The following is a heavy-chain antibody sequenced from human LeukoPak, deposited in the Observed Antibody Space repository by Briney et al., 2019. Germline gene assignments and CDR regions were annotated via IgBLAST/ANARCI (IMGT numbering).Heavy chain of an antibody. CDR2: ISSSSSTI. D-gene: IGHD3-9*01. CDR1: GFTFSSYS. Sequence: GGSLRLSCATSGFTFSSYSMNWVRQAPGKGLEWVSYISSSSSTIYYADSVKGRFTISRDNAKNSLYLQMNSLRAEDTAVYYCAKVILTGYYRGYFDYWGQGTLVTVSS. V-gene: IGHV3-48*01. J-gene: IGHJ4*02. CDR3: AKVILTGYYRGYFDY.